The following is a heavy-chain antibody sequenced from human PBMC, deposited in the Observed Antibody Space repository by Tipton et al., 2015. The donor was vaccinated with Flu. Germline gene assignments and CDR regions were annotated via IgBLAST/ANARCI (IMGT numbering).Heavy chain of an antibody. CDR1: GYSFTSYW. CDR2: IYPGDSDT. Sequence: VQLVQSGAEVKKPGESLKISCKGSGYSFTSYWIGWVRQMPGKGLEWMGIIYPGDSDTRYSPSFQGQVTISADKSISTAYLQWSSLKAPDTAMYYCARHVTSPSQGWPYPYYYYYYMDVWGKGTTVTVSS. CDR3: ARHVTSPSQGWPYPYYYYYYMDV. D-gene: IGHD6-19*01. J-gene: IGHJ6*03. V-gene: IGHV5-51*01.